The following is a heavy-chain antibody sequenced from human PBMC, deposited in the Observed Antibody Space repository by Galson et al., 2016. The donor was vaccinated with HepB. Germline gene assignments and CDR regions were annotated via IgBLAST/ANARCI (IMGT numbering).Heavy chain of an antibody. CDR3: ARDTPILRFFDGRDV. J-gene: IGHJ6*02. CDR1: GFTLSNYS. CDR2: ISSSSSYI. D-gene: IGHD3-3*01. Sequence: SLRLSCAASGFTLSNYSMHWVRQAPGKGLEWVSFISSSSSYIYYADSVKGRFTISRDNAKTSLYLQINGLRAEDTAVYYCARDTPILRFFDGRDVWGQGTTVTVSS. V-gene: IGHV3-21*01.